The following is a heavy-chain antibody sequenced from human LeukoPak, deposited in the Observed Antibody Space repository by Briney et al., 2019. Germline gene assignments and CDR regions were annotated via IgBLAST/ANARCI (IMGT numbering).Heavy chain of an antibody. CDR3: ARGYYDFWSGVRKHNCFDP. Sequence: SETLSLTCTVPGGSISSYYWSWIRQPPGKGLEWIGYIYYSGSTNYNPSLKSRVTISVDTSKNQFSLKLSSVTAADTAVYYCARGYYDFWSGVRKHNCFDPWGQGTLVTVSS. J-gene: IGHJ5*02. CDR2: IYYSGST. D-gene: IGHD3-3*01. V-gene: IGHV4-59*12. CDR1: GGSISSYY.